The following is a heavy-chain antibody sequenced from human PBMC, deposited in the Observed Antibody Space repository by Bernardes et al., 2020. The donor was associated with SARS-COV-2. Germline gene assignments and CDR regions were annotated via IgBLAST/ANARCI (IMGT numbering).Heavy chain of an antibody. V-gene: IGHV4-61*02. D-gene: IGHD3-3*01. J-gene: IGHJ5*02. CDR1: GGSISSGSYY. CDR3: ARDNDFWSGYYPGNWFDP. CDR2: IYTSGST. Sequence: SETLSLTCTVSGGSISSGSYYWSWIRQPAGKGLEWIGRIYTSGSTNYNPSLKSRVTISVDTSKNQFSLKLSSVTAADTAVYYCARDNDFWSGYYPGNWFDPWGQGTLVTVSS.